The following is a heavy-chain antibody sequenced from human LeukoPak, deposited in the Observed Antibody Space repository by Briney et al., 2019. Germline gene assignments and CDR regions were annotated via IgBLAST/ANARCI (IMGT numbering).Heavy chain of an antibody. CDR2: ISGSGGST. CDR3: AKAPYGSGREYFYYYYYYMDV. CDR1: GFTFSSYG. D-gene: IGHD3-10*01. V-gene: IGHV3-23*01. Sequence: GGSLRLSCAASGFTFSSYGMSWVRQAPGKGLEWVSAISGSGGSTYYADSVKGRFTISRDNSKNTLYLQMNSLRAEDTAVYYCAKAPYGSGREYFYYYYYYMDVWGKGTTVTISS. J-gene: IGHJ6*03.